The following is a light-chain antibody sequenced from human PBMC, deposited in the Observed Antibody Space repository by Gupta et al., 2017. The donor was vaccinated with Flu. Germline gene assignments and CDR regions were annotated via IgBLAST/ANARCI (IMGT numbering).Light chain of an antibody. Sequence: HSALTPPASVSGSPGKSITISCTGTSNDVGSYNLVSWYQQHPGKAPKLMIYEGSKRPSGVSNRFSGSKSGNTASLTISGLQAEDEAYYYCCSYAGSSTWVFGGGTKLTVL. J-gene: IGLJ3*02. V-gene: IGLV2-23*01. CDR3: CSYAGSSTWV. CDR1: SNDVGSYNL. CDR2: EGS.